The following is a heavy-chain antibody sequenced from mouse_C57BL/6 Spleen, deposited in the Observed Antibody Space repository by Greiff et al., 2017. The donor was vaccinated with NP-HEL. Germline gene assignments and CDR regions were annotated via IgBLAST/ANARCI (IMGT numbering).Heavy chain of an antibody. CDR3: AREDDYDGSYFDY. D-gene: IGHD2-4*01. V-gene: IGHV1-82*01. CDR2: IYPGDGDT. Sequence: VQLQQSGPELVKPGASVKISCKASGYAFSSSWMNWVKQRPGKGLEWIGRIYPGDGDTNYNGKFKGKAKLTADKSSSTAYMQLSSLTSEDSAVYFCAREDDYDGSYFDYWGQGTTLTVSS. J-gene: IGHJ2*01. CDR1: GYAFSSSW.